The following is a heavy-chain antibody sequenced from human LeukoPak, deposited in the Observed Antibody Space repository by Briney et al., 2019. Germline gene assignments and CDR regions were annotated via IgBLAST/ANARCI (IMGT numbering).Heavy chain of an antibody. J-gene: IGHJ4*02. D-gene: IGHD6-6*01. CDR1: GSTFSSYS. Sequence: GGSLRLSCAASGSTFSSYSMNWVRQAPGKGLEWVSAISGSGGSTYYADSVKGRFTISRDNSKNTLYLQMNSLRAEDTAVYYCAKEIAARPTGALDYWGQGTLVTVSS. CDR3: AKEIAARPTGALDY. CDR2: ISGSGGST. V-gene: IGHV3-23*01.